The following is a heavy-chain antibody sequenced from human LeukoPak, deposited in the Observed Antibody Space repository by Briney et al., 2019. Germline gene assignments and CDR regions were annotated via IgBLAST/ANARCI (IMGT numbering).Heavy chain of an antibody. CDR1: GGSISSSSYY. V-gene: IGHV4-39*02. CDR3: ATDNNWFDP. J-gene: IGHJ5*02. CDR2: IYYSGST. Sequence: PSETLSLSCTVSGGSISSSSYYWVWIRQPPGKGLEWIGSIYYSGSTYYNPSLKSRVTISVDTSKIQFSLKLSSVTAADTAVYFCATDNNWFDPWGQGTLVTVSS.